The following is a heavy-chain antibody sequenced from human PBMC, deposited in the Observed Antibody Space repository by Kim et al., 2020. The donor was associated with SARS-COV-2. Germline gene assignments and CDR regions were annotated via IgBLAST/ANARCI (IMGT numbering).Heavy chain of an antibody. CDR3: ARVAYSSSWPYFDY. CDR1: GFTVSSNY. J-gene: IGHJ4*02. D-gene: IGHD6-13*01. Sequence: GGSLRLSCAASGFTVSSNYMSWVRQAPGKGLEWVSVIYSGGSTYYADSVKGRFTISRHNSKNTLYLQMNSLRAEDTAVYYCARVAYSSSWPYFDYWGQGTLVTVSS. CDR2: IYSGGST. V-gene: IGHV3-53*04.